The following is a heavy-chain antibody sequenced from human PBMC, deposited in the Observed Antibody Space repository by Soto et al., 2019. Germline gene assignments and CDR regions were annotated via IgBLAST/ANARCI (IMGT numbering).Heavy chain of an antibody. CDR2: ISSNGGST. J-gene: IGHJ6*02. Sequence: GGSLRLSSSASGFTFSSYAMHWVRQAPGKGLEYVSAISSNGGSTYYADSVKGRFTISRDNSKNTLYLQMSSLRAEDTAVYYCVNGRGPRRILEWLPLLSWGQGTTVTVSS. V-gene: IGHV3-64D*08. CDR3: VNGRGPRRILEWLPLLS. D-gene: IGHD3-3*01. CDR1: GFTFSSYA.